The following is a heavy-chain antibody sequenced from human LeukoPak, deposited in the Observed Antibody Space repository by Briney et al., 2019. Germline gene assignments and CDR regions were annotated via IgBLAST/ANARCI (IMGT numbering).Heavy chain of an antibody. Sequence: PSETLSLTCAVYGGSFSGYYWSWIRKPPGKGLEWIGEINHSGSTNYNPSLKSRVTISVDTSKNQFSLKLSSVTAADTAVYYCARESLEWLSKYYFDYWGQGTLVTVSS. J-gene: IGHJ4*02. CDR1: GGSFSGYY. D-gene: IGHD3-3*01. CDR2: INHSGST. V-gene: IGHV4-34*01. CDR3: ARESLEWLSKYYFDY.